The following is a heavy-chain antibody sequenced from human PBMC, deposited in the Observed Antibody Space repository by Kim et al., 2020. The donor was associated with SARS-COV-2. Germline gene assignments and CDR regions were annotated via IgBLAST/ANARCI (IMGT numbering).Heavy chain of an antibody. D-gene: IGHD3-22*01. Sequence: SVKVSCKASGGTFSSYAISWVRQAPGQGLEWMGRIIPILGIANYAQKFQGRVTITADKSTSTAYMELSSLRSEDTAVYYCARGRYYDSSGYYYVFDYWGQGTLVTVSS. CDR1: GGTFSSYA. CDR2: IIPILGIA. CDR3: ARGRYYDSSGYYYVFDY. J-gene: IGHJ4*02. V-gene: IGHV1-69*04.